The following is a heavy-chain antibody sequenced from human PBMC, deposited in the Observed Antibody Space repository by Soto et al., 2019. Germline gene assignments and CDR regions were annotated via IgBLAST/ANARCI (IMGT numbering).Heavy chain of an antibody. CDR2: IYHTGST. D-gene: IGHD3-10*01. Sequence: SETLSLTCSVSGGSVTGGGYYWSWIRQLPGKGLEWIGYIYHTGSTFYNPSLKSRVTISLDTSRSQFSLKLTSVTAADTAMYYCAGSPARYIFDYWGQGSLVTVSS. J-gene: IGHJ4*02. V-gene: IGHV4-31*03. CDR3: AGSPARYIFDY. CDR1: GGSVTGGGYY.